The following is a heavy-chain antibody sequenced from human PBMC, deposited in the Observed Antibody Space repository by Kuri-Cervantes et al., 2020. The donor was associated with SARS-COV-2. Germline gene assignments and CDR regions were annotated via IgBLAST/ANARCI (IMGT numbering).Heavy chain of an antibody. D-gene: IGHD6-6*01. CDR3: ARQISASRPDREYYMDV. CDR2: IYHDWTT. J-gene: IGHJ6*03. CDR1: GYSISSISY. Sequence: GSLRLSCAVSGYSISSISYWGWIRQAPGKGREWIGSIYHDWTTYSNPSLKSRVTISIDTSKNQFYLRLNSVTATDTAVYYCARQISASRPDREYYMDVWGKGTTVTVSS. V-gene: IGHV4-38-2*01.